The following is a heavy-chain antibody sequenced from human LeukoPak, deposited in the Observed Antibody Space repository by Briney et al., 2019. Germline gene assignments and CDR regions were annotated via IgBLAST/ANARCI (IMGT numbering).Heavy chain of an antibody. D-gene: IGHD5-24*01. CDR1: GFTVSSNY. CDR3: AREWATSYFDY. J-gene: IGHJ4*02. V-gene: IGHV3-53*01. CDR2: IYSGGST. Sequence: GGSLRLSCAASGFTVSSNYMSWVRQAPGKGLEWVSVIYSGGSTYYADSVKGRFTISRDNSKNTLYLQMNGLSAEDTAVYYCAREWATSYFDYWGQGTLVTVSS.